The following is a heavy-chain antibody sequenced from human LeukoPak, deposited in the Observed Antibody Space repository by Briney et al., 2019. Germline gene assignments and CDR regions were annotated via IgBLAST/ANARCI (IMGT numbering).Heavy chain of an antibody. J-gene: IGHJ4*02. V-gene: IGHV3-74*01. Sequence: GGSLRLSSAASGFTFSKYWMLWIRQAPGKGLESISRINTDGTVTTYADSVKGRFTVSRDNADNTMFLQMNSVRDEDTAVYYCATKQWLAPPPDSWGQGTPVTVSS. CDR2: INTDGTVT. CDR1: GFTFSKYW. D-gene: IGHD6-19*01. CDR3: ATKQWLAPPPDS.